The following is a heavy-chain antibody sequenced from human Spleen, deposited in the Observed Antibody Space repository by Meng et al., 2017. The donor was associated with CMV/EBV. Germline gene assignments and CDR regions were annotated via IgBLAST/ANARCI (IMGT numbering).Heavy chain of an antibody. CDR2: ISGSGGTT. CDR3: ARGYCSSTNCYDRFDF. D-gene: IGHD2-2*01. J-gene: IGHJ4*02. V-gene: IGHV3-23*01. CDR1: FSFSNYF. Sequence: FSFSNYFMNWVRPAPGRGLEWVSGISGSGGTTFDGDSVKGRVTISRDNSKNTLFLEMHSLRADDTAVYYCARGYCSSTNCYDRFDFWGQGTLVTVSS.